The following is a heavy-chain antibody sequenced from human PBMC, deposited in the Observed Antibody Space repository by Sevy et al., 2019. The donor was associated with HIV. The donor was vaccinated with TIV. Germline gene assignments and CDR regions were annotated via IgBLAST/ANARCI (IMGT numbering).Heavy chain of an antibody. V-gene: IGHV4-34*01. J-gene: IGHJ4*02. CDR1: DGSFSGYY. CDR2: INESGIT. D-gene: IGHD3-3*01. CDR3: ARGEGDLTI. Sequence: SETLSLTCAVHDGSFSGYYWNWIRQLPGKGLEWIGEINESGITYYNPSLKSRVTISVDTSKKQFSLKLNSVTAADTAVYYCARGEGDLTIWGQGTLVTVSS.